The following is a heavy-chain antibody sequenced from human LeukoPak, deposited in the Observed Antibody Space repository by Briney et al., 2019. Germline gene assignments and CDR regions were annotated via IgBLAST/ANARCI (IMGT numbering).Heavy chain of an antibody. CDR3: AKTHPNYYGSGSYYLNPFDY. CDR2: IRYDGSNK. V-gene: IGHV3-30*02. D-gene: IGHD3-10*01. CDR1: GFTFSSYG. Sequence: VQPGGSLRLSCAASGFTFSSYGMHWDRQAPGKGLEWVAFIRYDGSNKYYADSVKGRFTISRDNSKNTLYLQMNSLRAEDTAVYYCAKTHPNYYGSGSYYLNPFDYWGQGTLVTVSS. J-gene: IGHJ4*02.